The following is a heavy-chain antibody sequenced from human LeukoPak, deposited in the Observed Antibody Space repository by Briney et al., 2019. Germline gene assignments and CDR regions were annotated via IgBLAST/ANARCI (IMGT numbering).Heavy chain of an antibody. Sequence: PGGSLRLSCAASGFTFSNYPMSWVRQAPGKSLEWVSSISGSGTGAYYADSVTGRFTIFRDNSKNMLYVQMNSLRVEDTAMYYCATPRFTDGLGAAWAFDYWGQGILVHVSS. CDR1: GFTFSNYP. D-gene: IGHD2-8*01. CDR3: ATPRFTDGLGAAWAFDY. J-gene: IGHJ4*02. CDR2: ISGSGTGA. V-gene: IGHV3-23*01.